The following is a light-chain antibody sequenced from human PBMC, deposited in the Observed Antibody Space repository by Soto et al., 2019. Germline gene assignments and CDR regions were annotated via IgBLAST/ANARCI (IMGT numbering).Light chain of an antibody. CDR1: SSDVGSYDL. J-gene: IGLJ2*01. Sequence: QSALTQPASVSGSPGQSITISCSGTSSDVGSYDLVSWFQQHPGKAPKLMIYEVTKRPSGVSTRFSGSRSGNTASLTISGLQAEDEADYYCCSYAGSRLVAVGGGTKLTV. CDR3: CSYAGSRLVA. CDR2: EVT. V-gene: IGLV2-23*02.